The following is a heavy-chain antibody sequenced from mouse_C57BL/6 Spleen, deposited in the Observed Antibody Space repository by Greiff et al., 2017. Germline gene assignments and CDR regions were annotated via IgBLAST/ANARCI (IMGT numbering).Heavy chain of an antibody. D-gene: IGHD1-1*01. Sequence: QVQLQQPGTELVKPGASVKLSCKASGYTFTSYWMHWVKQRPGQGLEWIGNINPSNGGTNYNEKFKSKATLTVDKSSSTAYMQLSSLQSEDSAVYYCARRDSYYYGSGYAMDYWGQGTSVTVAS. CDR3: ARRDSYYYGSGYAMDY. V-gene: IGHV1-53*01. J-gene: IGHJ4*01. CDR2: INPSNGGT. CDR1: GYTFTSYW.